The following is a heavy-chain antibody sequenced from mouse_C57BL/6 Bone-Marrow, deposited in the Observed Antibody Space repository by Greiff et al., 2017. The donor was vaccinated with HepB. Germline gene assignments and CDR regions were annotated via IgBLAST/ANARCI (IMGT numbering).Heavy chain of an antibody. V-gene: IGHV1-15*01. CDR3: TRYCFDY. J-gene: IGHJ2*01. CDR1: GYTFTDYE. CDR2: IDPETGGT. Sequence: QVPLQQSGAELVRPGASVTLSCKASGYTFTDYEMHWVKQTPVHGLEWIGAIDPETGGTAYNQKFKGKAILTADKSSSTAYMELRSLTSEDSAVYYCTRYCFDYWGQGTTLTVSS.